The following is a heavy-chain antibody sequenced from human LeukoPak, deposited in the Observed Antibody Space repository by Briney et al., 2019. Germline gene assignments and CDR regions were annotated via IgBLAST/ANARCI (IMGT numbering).Heavy chain of an antibody. Sequence: SETLSLTCTVSGGSISSSSYYWGWIRQPPGKGLEWIGSIYYSGRTYYNPSLKSRVTISVDTSKNQFSLKLSSVTAADTAVYYCARDKIRKIDYWGQGTLVTVSS. V-gene: IGHV4-39*07. CDR2: IYYSGRT. D-gene: IGHD1-14*01. CDR1: GGSISSSSYY. CDR3: ARDKIRKIDY. J-gene: IGHJ4*02.